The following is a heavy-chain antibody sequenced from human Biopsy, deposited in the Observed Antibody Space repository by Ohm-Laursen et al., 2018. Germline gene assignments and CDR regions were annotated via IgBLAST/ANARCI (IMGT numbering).Heavy chain of an antibody. V-gene: IGHV4-31*03. CDR2: IFYSANT. CDR3: ARLGSGDYFPTFFDF. D-gene: IGHD5-12*01. J-gene: IGHJ4*02. Sequence: SQTLSLTCTVSGGSISSGGYYWSWIRHHPGKGLEWIGNIFYSANTYYNPSPKSRVTISVDTSKNQFSLKLSSVTAADTAVYYCARLGSGDYFPTFFDFWGQGALVTVSS. CDR1: GGSISSGGYY.